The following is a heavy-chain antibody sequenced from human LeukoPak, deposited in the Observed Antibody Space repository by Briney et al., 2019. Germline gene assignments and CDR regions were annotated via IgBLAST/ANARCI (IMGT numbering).Heavy chain of an antibody. CDR1: GFTFDDYA. V-gene: IGHV3-43D*04. CDR3: AKDGVVVVPAAIGYYYYYYMDV. J-gene: IGHJ6*03. CDR2: IGWDGGST. Sequence: GGSLRLSCAASGFTFDDYAMHWVRQAPGKGLEWVSLIGWDGGSTYYADSVKGRFTISRDNSKNSLYLQMNSLRAEDTALYYCAKDGVVVVPAAIGYYYYYYMDVWGKGTTVTVSS. D-gene: IGHD2-2*02.